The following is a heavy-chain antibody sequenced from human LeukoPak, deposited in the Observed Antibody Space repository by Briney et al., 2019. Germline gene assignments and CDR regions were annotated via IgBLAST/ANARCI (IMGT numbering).Heavy chain of an antibody. CDR3: ARQDAGYSSSWYLSDYYYYMDV. D-gene: IGHD6-13*01. Sequence: PSETLSLTCAVYGGSFSGYYWSWIRQPPGKGLEWIGEINHSGSTNYNPSLKSRVTMSVDTSKNQFSLKLSSVTAADTAVYYCARQDAGYSSSWYLSDYYYYMDVWGKGTTVTISS. V-gene: IGHV4-34*01. CDR2: INHSGST. J-gene: IGHJ6*03. CDR1: GGSFSGYY.